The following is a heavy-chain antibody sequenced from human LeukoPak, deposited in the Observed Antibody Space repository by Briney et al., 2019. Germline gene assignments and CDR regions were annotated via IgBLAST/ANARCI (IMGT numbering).Heavy chain of an antibody. J-gene: IGHJ4*02. CDR2: ISYDGSNK. CDR3: ARVGALSSSWLLY. Sequence: GGSLRLSCAASGFTFSSYGMHWVRQAPGKGLEWVTLISYDGSNKFYADSVKGRFTISRDNSKNTLYLQMNSLRAEDTAVYFCARVGALSSSWLLYWGQGTLVTVSS. CDR1: GFTFSSYG. V-gene: IGHV3-30*03. D-gene: IGHD6-13*01.